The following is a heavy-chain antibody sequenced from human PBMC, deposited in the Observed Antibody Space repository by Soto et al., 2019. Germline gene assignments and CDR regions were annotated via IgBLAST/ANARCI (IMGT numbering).Heavy chain of an antibody. V-gene: IGHV5-51*01. CDR2: IYPGDSDT. CDR1: GYSFTSYW. CDR3: ASSYYYDSSGYSGAFDI. Sequence: PGESLKISCKGSGYSFTSYWIGWVGQMPGKGLEWMGIIYPGDSDTRYSPSFQGQVTISADKSISTAYLQWSSLKASDTAMYYCASSYYYDSSGYSGAFDIWGQGTMVTVSS. J-gene: IGHJ3*02. D-gene: IGHD3-22*01.